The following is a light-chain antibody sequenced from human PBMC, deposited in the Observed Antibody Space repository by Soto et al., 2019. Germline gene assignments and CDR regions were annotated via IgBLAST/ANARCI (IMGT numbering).Light chain of an antibody. Sequence: SVLTQPASVSGSPGQSITISCTGTSSDVGGYNYASWYQQHPGKAPKLMIYDASNRPSGVSNRFSGSKSGNTASLTISGLQAEDEADYYCSSYTSSNTYVFGTGTKVTVL. V-gene: IGLV2-14*01. CDR3: SSYTSSNTYV. CDR2: DAS. CDR1: SSDVGGYNY. J-gene: IGLJ1*01.